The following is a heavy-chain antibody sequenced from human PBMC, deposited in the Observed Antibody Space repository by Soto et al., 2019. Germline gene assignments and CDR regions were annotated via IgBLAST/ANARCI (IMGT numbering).Heavy chain of an antibody. J-gene: IGHJ5*02. V-gene: IGHV4-30-4*01. CDR3: AIRRSIVFWSDSAGFDP. CDR2: IYYSGST. CDR1: GGSISSGDDY. D-gene: IGHD3-3*01. Sequence: SETLSLTCTVSGGSISSGDDYWSWIRQPPGKGLEWIGYIYYSGSTYYNPSLKSRVTISVDTSKNQFSLKLSSVTAADTAVYYCAIRRSIVFWSDSAGFDPWGQGTLVTVSS.